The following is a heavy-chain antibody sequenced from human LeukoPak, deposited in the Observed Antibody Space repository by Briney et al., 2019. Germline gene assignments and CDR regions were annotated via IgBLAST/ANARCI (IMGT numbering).Heavy chain of an antibody. V-gene: IGHV1-24*01. Sequence: ATLKVSCRVSGYTLTELSMHWVRQAPGKGLEWMGGFDPEDGETIYAQKFQGRVTMTEDTSTDTAYMVLSSLRSEDAAVYYCATVGPLRRVQLERRAYYGMDVWGQGTTVTVSS. J-gene: IGHJ6*02. CDR1: GYTLTELS. D-gene: IGHD1-1*01. CDR2: FDPEDGET. CDR3: ATVGPLRRVQLERRAYYGMDV.